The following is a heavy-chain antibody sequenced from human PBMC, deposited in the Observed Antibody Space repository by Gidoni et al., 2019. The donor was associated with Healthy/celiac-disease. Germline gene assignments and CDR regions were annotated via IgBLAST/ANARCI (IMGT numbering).Heavy chain of an antibody. CDR3: AREPLILAAAGTGGFDY. D-gene: IGHD6-13*01. V-gene: IGHV1-69*08. Sequence: QVQLVQSGAEVKKPGSSVKVSCKASGGTFSSYTISWVRQAPGQGLEWMGRIIPILGIANYAQKFQGRVTITADKSTSTAYMELSSLRSEDTAVYYCAREPLILAAAGTGGFDYWGQGTLVTVSS. CDR1: GGTFSSYT. J-gene: IGHJ4*02. CDR2: IIPILGIA.